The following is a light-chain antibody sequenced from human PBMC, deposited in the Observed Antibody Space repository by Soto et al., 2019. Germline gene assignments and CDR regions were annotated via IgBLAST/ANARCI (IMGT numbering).Light chain of an antibody. CDR1: QSVSSY. Sequence: EIGLTQSPATLSLSPGERATLSCRASQSVSSYLAWYQQKPGQAPRLLIYDASNRATGIPARFSGGGSGTDFTLTISSLEPEDFAVYYCQQRSNCPISFGQGTRLEIK. J-gene: IGKJ5*01. V-gene: IGKV3-11*01. CDR3: QQRSNCPIS. CDR2: DAS.